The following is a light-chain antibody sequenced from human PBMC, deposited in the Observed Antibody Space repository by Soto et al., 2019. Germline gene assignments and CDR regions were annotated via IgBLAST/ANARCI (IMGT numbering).Light chain of an antibody. CDR3: QHYDSLPIT. Sequence: IVLTQFPGTLSLSPGERATLSCRASQSVSSNYLAWYQQRPGQPPRLLIYGASSRATGIPDRFSGSGSGTDFTLTISRLEPEDFAVFYCQHYDSLPITFGQGTRLEIK. V-gene: IGKV3-20*01. J-gene: IGKJ5*01. CDR2: GAS. CDR1: QSVSSNY.